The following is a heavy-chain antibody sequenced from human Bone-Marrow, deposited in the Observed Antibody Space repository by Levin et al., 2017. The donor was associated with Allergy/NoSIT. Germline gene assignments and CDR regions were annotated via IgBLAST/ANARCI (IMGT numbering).Heavy chain of an antibody. J-gene: IGHJ5*02. D-gene: IGHD3-3*01. CDR2: ISGSGGST. CDR1: GFTFSSYA. V-gene: IGHV3-23*01. Sequence: GGSLRLSCAASGFTFSSYAMSWVRQAPGKGLEWVSAISGSGGSTYYADSVKGRFTISRDNSKNTLYLQMNSLRAEDTAVYYCAKIPYYDFWSGTNWFDPWGQGTLVTVSS. CDR3: AKIPYYDFWSGTNWFDP.